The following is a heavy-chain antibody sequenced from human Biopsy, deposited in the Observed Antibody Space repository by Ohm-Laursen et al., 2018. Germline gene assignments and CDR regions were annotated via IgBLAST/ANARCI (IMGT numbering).Heavy chain of an antibody. V-gene: IGHV4-59*11. J-gene: IGHJ1*01. CDR1: GGSFTGHY. CDR2: ISYTGYT. D-gene: IGHD4-23*01. CDR3: ARGSNDFGGLYFPR. Sequence: SQTLSLTCIVSGGSFTGHYWSWIRQPPGQGLEWIGHISYTGYTSYNASLKSRVTISVDTSRNHFFLRLSSLTAADTAVYYCARGSNDFGGLYFPRWGQGTLLTVSS.